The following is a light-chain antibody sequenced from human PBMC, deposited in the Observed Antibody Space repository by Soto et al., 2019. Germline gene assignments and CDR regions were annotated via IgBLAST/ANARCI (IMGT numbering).Light chain of an antibody. CDR3: PQYGSSPPIT. CDR1: HSVTSSY. V-gene: IGKV3-20*01. CDR2: GAS. J-gene: IGKJ5*01. Sequence: EIVLTQSPGTLSLSPGERATLSCRASHSVTSSYLAWYQQKPGQAPRLLIYGASSRATGIPDRFSGSGSGTDFTLTISRLEPEDFAVYYCPQYGSSPPITFGHGTRLEIK.